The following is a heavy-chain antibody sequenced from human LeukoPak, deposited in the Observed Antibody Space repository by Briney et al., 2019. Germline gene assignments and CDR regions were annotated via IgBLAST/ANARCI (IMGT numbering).Heavy chain of an antibody. J-gene: IGHJ4*02. CDR3: ARESAEGIAVAGLDY. CDR2: IKQDGSEE. Sequence: GGSLRLSCAASGFTLSSYWMSWVRQAPGKGLEWVANIKQDGSEEYYVDSVKGRFTISRDNAKNSLYLQMNSLRAEDTAVYYCARESAEGIAVAGLDYWGQGTLVTVSS. D-gene: IGHD6-19*01. CDR1: GFTLSSYW. V-gene: IGHV3-7*01.